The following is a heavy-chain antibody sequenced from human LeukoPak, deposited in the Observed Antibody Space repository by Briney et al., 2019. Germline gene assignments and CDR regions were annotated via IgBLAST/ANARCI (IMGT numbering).Heavy chain of an antibody. D-gene: IGHD2-15*01. Sequence: SQTLSLTCTVSGGSISSGGYYWSWIRQHPGKGLEWIGYIYYTGSTYYNPSLRSRVTISVDKSKNQFSLKLTSVTAADTAVYYCARAKPSGGAFDYWGQGTLVTVSS. CDR3: ARAKPSGGAFDY. J-gene: IGHJ4*02. CDR2: IYYTGST. V-gene: IGHV4-31*03. CDR1: GGSISSGGYY.